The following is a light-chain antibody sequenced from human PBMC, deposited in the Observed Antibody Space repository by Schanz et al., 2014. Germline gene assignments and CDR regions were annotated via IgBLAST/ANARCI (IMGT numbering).Light chain of an antibody. V-gene: IGKV3-20*01. Sequence: EIVLTQSPGTLSLSPGERATLSCRATESITSSNLAWYQQKPGQAPRLLISAASDRATGIPDRFSGSGSGTDFTLTISRLEPEDFAVYYCQQYGSSPLTFGGGTKVEIK. CDR3: QQYGSSPLT. CDR1: ESITSSN. CDR2: AAS. J-gene: IGKJ4*01.